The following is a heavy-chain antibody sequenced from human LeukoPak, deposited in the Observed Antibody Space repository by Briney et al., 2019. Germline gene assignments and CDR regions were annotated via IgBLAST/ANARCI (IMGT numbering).Heavy chain of an antibody. CDR1: GGSITNYY. D-gene: IGHD2-15*01. J-gene: IGHJ3*02. CDR2: IYTRGST. V-gene: IGHV4-4*07. CDR3: ARGRYCSADICSGGDAFDI. Sequence: SETLSLTCTVSGGSITNYYWSWIRQPAGKGLEWIGRIYTRGSTNYNPSLKSRVTMSVDTSKNQFSLKLSSVTAADTAVYYCARGRYCSADICSGGDAFDIWGQGTMVSVSS.